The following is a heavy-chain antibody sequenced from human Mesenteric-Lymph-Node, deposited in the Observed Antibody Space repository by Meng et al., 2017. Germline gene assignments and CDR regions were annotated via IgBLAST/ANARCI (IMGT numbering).Heavy chain of an antibody. D-gene: IGHD3-10*01. CDR1: GFTFSSYA. J-gene: IGHJ5*01. Sequence: LSLTCAASGFTFSSYAMSWVRQAPGKGLEWVSAISGSGGSTYYADSVRGRFTISRDNSKNTLYLEMSSLRVDDTAVYYCVNRAWLESWGQGTLVTVSS. CDR3: VNRAWLES. CDR2: ISGSGGST. V-gene: IGHV3-23*01.